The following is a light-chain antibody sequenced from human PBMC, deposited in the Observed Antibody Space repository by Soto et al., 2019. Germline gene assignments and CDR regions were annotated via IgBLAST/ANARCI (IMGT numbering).Light chain of an antibody. CDR2: GAS. J-gene: IGKJ1*01. Sequence: EIVLTQSPGTLSLSPGERATLSCRASQSVSSSYLAWYQQKPGQAPRLLIYGASSRDTGIPDRFSGSGSGTDFTLTISRLEPEDFAVYYCQQYCSSPQTFGQGTNVEIK. CDR3: QQYCSSPQT. CDR1: QSVSSSY. V-gene: IGKV3-20*01.